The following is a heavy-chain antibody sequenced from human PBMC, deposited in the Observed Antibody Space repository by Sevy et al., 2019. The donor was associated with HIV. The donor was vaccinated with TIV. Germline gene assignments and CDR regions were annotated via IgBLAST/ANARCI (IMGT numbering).Heavy chain of an antibody. CDR3: ARADYGDYSNWFDP. D-gene: IGHD4-17*01. Sequence: GGSLRLSCAASGFTVSSKYMSWVRQAPGKGLEWVSLIYSGGRTSYADYVKDRFTISRDNSKNTLYLQMNSLRAEDTAVYYCARADYGDYSNWFDPWGQGTLVTVSS. J-gene: IGHJ5*02. CDR2: IYSGGRT. CDR1: GFTVSSKY. V-gene: IGHV3-53*01.